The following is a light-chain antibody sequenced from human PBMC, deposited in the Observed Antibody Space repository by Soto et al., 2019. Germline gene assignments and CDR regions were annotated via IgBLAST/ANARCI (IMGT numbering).Light chain of an antibody. J-gene: IGKJ4*01. CDR2: GAY. CDR3: QQSYSTPPLT. V-gene: IGKV1-39*01. CDR1: QTISSY. Sequence: DIQMTQSPSSLSASVGDRVTITCRASQTISSYLNWYQQKPGKAPKLLIYGAYSLESGVPSRFSGSGSGTDFTLTISSLQPEDIATYYCQQSYSTPPLTFGGGTKVEIK.